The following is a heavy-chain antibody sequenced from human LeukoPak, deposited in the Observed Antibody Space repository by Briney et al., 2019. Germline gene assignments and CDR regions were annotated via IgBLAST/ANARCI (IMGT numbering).Heavy chain of an antibody. D-gene: IGHD6-19*01. CDR3: ARYVGWYSHDS. Sequence: SETLSLTCTVSGDSLSSHYWSWIRQPPGKGLEWIGYIYGSGSTHYDPSPRSRVTISEDTSKNQFSLKLTSVTAADTAVYYCARYVGWYSHDSWGQGTLVTVSS. J-gene: IGHJ4*02. CDR2: IYGSGST. CDR1: GDSLSSHY. V-gene: IGHV4-59*08.